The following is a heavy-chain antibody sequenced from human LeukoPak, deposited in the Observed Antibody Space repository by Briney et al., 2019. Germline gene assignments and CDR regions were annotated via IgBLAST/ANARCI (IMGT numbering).Heavy chain of an antibody. D-gene: IGHD2-2*01. CDR3: ARDLPSRIVVVPAATNWFDP. V-gene: IGHV1-46*01. CDR2: INPSGGRT. J-gene: IGHJ5*02. Sequence: GASLKVSCKASGYTFTSYYMHWVRQAPGQGLEGMGIINPSGGRTSYAQKFQGGVTMTRDTSTSTDYLELSSLRSEDTAVYYRARDLPSRIVVVPAATNWFDPWGQGTLVTVSS. CDR1: GYTFTSYY.